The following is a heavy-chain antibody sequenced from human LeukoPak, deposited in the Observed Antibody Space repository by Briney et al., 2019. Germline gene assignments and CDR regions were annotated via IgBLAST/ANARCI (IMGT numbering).Heavy chain of an antibody. CDR2: ISGSGGTP. CDR1: GFTFSTSG. V-gene: IGHV3-23*01. CDR3: AKTRGISISGVVPLCDY. J-gene: IGHJ4*02. Sequence: GGSLRLSCAASGFTFSTSGMTWVRQAPGKGPDWVSIISGSGGTPYYTDSVKGRFTISRDNSKNTLYLQMNSLRAEDTAVYYCAKTRGISISGVVPLCDYWGQGTLVTVSS. D-gene: IGHD3-3*01.